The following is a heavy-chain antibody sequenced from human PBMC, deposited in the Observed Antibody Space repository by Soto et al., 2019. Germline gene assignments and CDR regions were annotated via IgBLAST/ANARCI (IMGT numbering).Heavy chain of an antibody. CDR3: AREPPRATAGLNYFDP. Sequence: QVQLVQSGTEVKKPGASVKVSCKTSGYTFINFGIGWVRQAPGQGLEWMGWISPFNGHTHYAQKFQGRFSLTTDTSTSTVFLELRSLTYDDTAVYYCAREPPRATAGLNYFDPWGQGTLVTVSS. J-gene: IGHJ5*02. D-gene: IGHD6-13*01. CDR1: GYTFINFG. CDR2: ISPFNGHT. V-gene: IGHV1-18*01.